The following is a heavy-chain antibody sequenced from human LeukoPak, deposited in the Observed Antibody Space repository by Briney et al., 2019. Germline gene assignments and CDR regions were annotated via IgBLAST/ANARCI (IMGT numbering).Heavy chain of an antibody. CDR2: IKQDGSEK. D-gene: IGHD6-19*01. V-gene: IGHV3-7*01. CDR3: ARGMTVAANWFDS. CDR1: GFSFSSYW. Sequence: GGSLRLSCAASGFSFSSYWMNWVRQAPGEGLEWVANIKQDGSEKYYVDSVKGRFTISRDNAENSLYLQMNSLRAEDTAVYYCARGMTVAANWFDSWGQGTLVTVSS. J-gene: IGHJ5*01.